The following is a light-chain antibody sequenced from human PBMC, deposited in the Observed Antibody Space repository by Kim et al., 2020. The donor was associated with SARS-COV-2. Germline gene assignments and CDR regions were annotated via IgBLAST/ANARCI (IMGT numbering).Light chain of an antibody. CDR3: QQYDDSPS. J-gene: IGKJ4*02. Sequence: WSPGESATLFCRASHSVSSGQLAWYQHKPGQAPRLLIHDASIRATGIPDRFTGSGSGTHFTLVISRLEPEDFAFYLCQQYDDSPSFGGGTKVDIK. V-gene: IGKV3-20*01. CDR2: DAS. CDR1: HSVSSGQ.